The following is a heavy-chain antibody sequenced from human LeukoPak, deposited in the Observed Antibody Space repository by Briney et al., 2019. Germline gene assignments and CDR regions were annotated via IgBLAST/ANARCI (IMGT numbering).Heavy chain of an antibody. CDR3: AKDGGGSLEWLPPMDV. V-gene: IGHV3-23*01. CDR1: GFTFSSHA. D-gene: IGHD3-3*01. J-gene: IGHJ6*02. CDR2: ITGSGGST. Sequence: GGSLRLSCVASGFTFSSHAMGWVRQAPGKGLEWVSSITGSGGSTYYGDSVKGRFTISRDNSKKTLYLQMNSLRAEDTAVYYCAKDGGGSLEWLPPMDVWGQGTTVTVSS.